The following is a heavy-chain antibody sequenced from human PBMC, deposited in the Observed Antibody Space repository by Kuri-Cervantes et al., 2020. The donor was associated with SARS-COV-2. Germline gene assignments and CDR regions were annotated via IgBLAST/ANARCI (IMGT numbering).Heavy chain of an antibody. Sequence: SVKVSCKASGGTLRNYAISWVRQAPGQGLEWMGGIIPMFDSLNYAQKFQGRVTLTTDESTSTAYMELSSLTSEDTAVYYCARARYSGSYLFDYWGQGTLVTVSS. J-gene: IGHJ4*02. D-gene: IGHD1-26*01. CDR3: ARARYSGSYLFDY. CDR2: IIPMFDSL. V-gene: IGHV1-69*05. CDR1: GGTLRNYA.